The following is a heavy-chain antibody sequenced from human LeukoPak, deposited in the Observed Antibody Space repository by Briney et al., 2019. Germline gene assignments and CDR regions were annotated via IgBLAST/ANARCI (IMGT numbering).Heavy chain of an antibody. J-gene: IGHJ5*02. Sequence: SETLSLTCAVYGGSFSGYYWSWIRQPPGKGLEWIGEINHSGSTNYNPSLKSRVTISVDRPKNQFSLKLSSVTAADTAVYYCARVSQVGDWFDPWGQGTLVTVSS. CDR1: GGSFSGYY. CDR3: ARVSQVGDWFDP. D-gene: IGHD2-2*01. CDR2: INHSGST. V-gene: IGHV4-34*01.